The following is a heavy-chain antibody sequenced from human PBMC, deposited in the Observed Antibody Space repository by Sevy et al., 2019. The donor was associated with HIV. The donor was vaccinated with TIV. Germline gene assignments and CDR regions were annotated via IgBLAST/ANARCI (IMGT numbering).Heavy chain of an antibody. CDR3: ARKGGAYDIGFDP. J-gene: IGHJ5*02. Sequence: GGSLRLSCAASGFTFSSYEMTWVRQAPGKRLEWVSSISSGGTTVYYGDSVEGRFTISRDNPKNSLYLQMNSLRAEDTAVYYCARKGGAYDIGFDPWGQGTLVTVSS. CDR1: GFTFSSYE. V-gene: IGHV3-48*03. CDR2: ISSGGTTV. D-gene: IGHD3-22*01.